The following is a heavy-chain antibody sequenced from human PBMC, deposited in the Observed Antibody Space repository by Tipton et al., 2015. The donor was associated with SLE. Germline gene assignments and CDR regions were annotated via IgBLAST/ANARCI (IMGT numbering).Heavy chain of an antibody. V-gene: IGHV3-49*04. CDR1: GFTFGDYA. CDR3: AKGGDQLPLYYFDY. CDR2: IRSKAYGGTT. Sequence: SLRLSCTASGFTFGDYAMNWVRQAPGKGLEWVGFIRSKAYGGTTEYAASVKGRFTISRDDSKSIAYLQMNSLRAEDTAVYYCAKGGDQLPLYYFDYWGQGTLVTVSP. D-gene: IGHD2-2*01. J-gene: IGHJ4*02.